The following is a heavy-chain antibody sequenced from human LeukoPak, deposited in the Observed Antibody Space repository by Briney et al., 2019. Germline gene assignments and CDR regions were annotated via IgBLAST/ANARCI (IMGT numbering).Heavy chain of an antibody. CDR2: IRYDGNNK. CDR1: GFTFSSYG. V-gene: IGHV3-30*02. J-gene: IGHJ4*02. Sequence: GGSLRLSCAASGFTFSSYGMHWVRQAPGKGLEWVTFIRYDGNNKYYADSVKGRFTISRDNSKNTLYLQMNSLRAEDTAVYYCAKNYSSSLAGGFDFWGQGTLVTVSS. CDR3: AKNYSSSLAGGFDF. D-gene: IGHD6-6*01.